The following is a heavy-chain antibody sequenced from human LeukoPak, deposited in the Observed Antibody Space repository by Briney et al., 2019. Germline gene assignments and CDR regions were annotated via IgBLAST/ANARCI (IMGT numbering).Heavy chain of an antibody. Sequence: ASAKVSCKASGYTFTSYGISWLLQAPGQGLEWMGWISAYNGNTNYAQKLQGRVTMTTDTSTSTAYMELRSLRSDDTAVYYRARDLSSFDAFDIWGQGTMVTVSS. D-gene: IGHD6-13*01. CDR2: ISAYNGNT. CDR1: GYTFTSYG. J-gene: IGHJ3*02. CDR3: ARDLSSFDAFDI. V-gene: IGHV1-18*01.